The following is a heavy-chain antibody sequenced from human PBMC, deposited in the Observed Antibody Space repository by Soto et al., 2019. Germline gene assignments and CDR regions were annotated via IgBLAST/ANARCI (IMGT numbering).Heavy chain of an antibody. J-gene: IGHJ4*02. CDR3: ARGRQLLDYFDQ. V-gene: IGHV3-21*02. Sequence: EVQLVESGGGLVKPGGSLRLSCAASGFTFSSYSMKWVRQTPGEGLEWVSSISNSSSYIHYADSVKGRFTISRDNAKKSMYLQRNSLRAEDTDVYYCARGRQLLDYFDQWGQGTLVTVSS. D-gene: IGHD2-2*01. CDR1: GFTFSSYS. CDR2: ISNSSSYI.